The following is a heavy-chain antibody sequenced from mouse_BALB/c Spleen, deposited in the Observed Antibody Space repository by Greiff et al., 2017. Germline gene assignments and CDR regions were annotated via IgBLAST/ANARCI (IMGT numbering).Heavy chain of an antibody. CDR1: GFTFTDYY. CDR3: ARDPPYYAMDY. J-gene: IGHJ4*01. V-gene: IGHV7-3*02. CDR2: IRNKANGYTT. Sequence: EVKLVESGGGLVQPGGSLRLSCATSGFTFTDYYMSWVRQPPGKALEWLGFIRNKANGYTTEYSASVKGRFTISRDNSQSILYLQMNTLRAEDSATYYCARDPPYYAMDYWGQGTSVTVSS.